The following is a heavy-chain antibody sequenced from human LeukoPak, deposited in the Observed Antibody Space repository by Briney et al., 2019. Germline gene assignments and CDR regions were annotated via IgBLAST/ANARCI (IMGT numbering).Heavy chain of an antibody. J-gene: IGHJ6*02. Sequence: NPSETLSLTCAVYGGSFSGYYWSWIRQPPGKGLEWIGEINHSGSTNYNPSLKSRVTISVDTSKSQFSLKLSSVTAADTAVYYCARGYYYDSSGPREDYYYYGMDVWGQGTTVTVSS. V-gene: IGHV4-34*01. CDR1: GGSFSGYY. CDR2: INHSGST. D-gene: IGHD3-22*01. CDR3: ARGYYYDSSGPREDYYYYGMDV.